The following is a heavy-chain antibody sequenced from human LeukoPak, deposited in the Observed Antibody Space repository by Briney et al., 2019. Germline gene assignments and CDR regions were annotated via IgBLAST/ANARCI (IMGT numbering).Heavy chain of an antibody. CDR3: RSDLPPTTYYDFWSGYPKTNYYMDV. J-gene: IGHJ6*03. CDR2: ISYDGSNK. D-gene: IGHD3-3*01. CDR1: GFTFSSYA. Sequence: GRSLRLSCAASGFTFSSYAMHWVRQAPGKGLEWVAVISYDGSNKYYADSVKGRFTISRDNSKNTLYLQMNSLRAEDTAVYYCRSDLPPTTYYDFWSGYPKTNYYMDVWGKGTTVTVSS. V-gene: IGHV3-30*01.